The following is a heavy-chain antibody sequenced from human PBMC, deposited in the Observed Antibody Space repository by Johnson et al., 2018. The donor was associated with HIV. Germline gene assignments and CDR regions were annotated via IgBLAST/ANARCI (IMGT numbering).Heavy chain of an antibody. V-gene: IGHV3-23*04. Sequence: VQLVESGGGVVQPGRSLRLSCAASGFTFSSYAMHWVRQAPGKGLEWVSAISGRGGTPYYADSVTGRFTISRDNSKNTLYLQMNSLRAEDTAVYYCAKEGSGYFHAFDIWGQGTMVTVSS. CDR1: GFTFSSYA. CDR2: ISGRGGTP. D-gene: IGHD3-22*01. CDR3: AKEGSGYFHAFDI. J-gene: IGHJ3*02.